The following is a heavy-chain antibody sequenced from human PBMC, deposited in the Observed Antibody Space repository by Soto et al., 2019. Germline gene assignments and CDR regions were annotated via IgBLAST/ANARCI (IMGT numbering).Heavy chain of an antibody. CDR2: INQSGST. V-gene: IGHV4-34*01. CDR3: TKLPWAEYGSNFDP. D-gene: IGHD4-17*01. CDR1: GGSFSGYY. Sequence: PSETLSLTCAVYGGSFSGYYWSWVRQPPGKGLEWIGEINQSGSTNYNPSLKSRVTISVDTSKNQFSLKLSSVTAADTAVYYCTKLPWAEYGSNFDPWGQGTLVTVSS. J-gene: IGHJ5*02.